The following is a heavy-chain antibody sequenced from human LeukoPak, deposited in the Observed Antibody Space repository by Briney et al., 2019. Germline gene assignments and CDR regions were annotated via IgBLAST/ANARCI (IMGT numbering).Heavy chain of an antibody. CDR2: INPSGGST. D-gene: IGHD4-11*01. CDR3: ASSIKTTVGYFDY. V-gene: IGHV1-46*03. CDR1: GYTFTSYY. J-gene: IGHJ4*02. Sequence: ASVKVSCRASGYTFTSYYMHWVRQAPGQGLEWLGIINPSGGSTSYAQKFQGRVTMTRDTSTSTVYMDLSSLRSEDTAVYYCASSIKTTVGYFDYWGQGTLVTVSS.